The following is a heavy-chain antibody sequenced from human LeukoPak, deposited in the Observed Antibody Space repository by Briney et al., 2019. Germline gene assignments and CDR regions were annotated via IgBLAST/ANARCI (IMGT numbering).Heavy chain of an antibody. CDR1: GYTFTSYG. J-gene: IGHJ6*02. Sequence: ASVKVSCKASGYTFTSYGISWVRQAPGQGLEWMGWISAYNGNTNYAQKLQGRVTITTDTSTSTAYMELRSLRSDDTAVYYCARVRYSYGGLYYYYGMDVWGQGTTVTVSS. CDR2: ISAYNGNT. CDR3: ARVRYSYGGLYYYYGMDV. V-gene: IGHV1-18*01. D-gene: IGHD5-18*01.